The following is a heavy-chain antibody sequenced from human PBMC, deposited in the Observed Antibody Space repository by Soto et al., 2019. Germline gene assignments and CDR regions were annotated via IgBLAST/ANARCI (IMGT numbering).Heavy chain of an antibody. CDR1: GFTFSTFD. V-gene: IGHV3-23*01. J-gene: IGHJ4*02. CDR2: IRGVAGST. Sequence: GGSLRLSCAASGFTFSTFDMTWVRQAPGKGLEWVSLIRGVAGSTHYPDSVKGRFTISKDNSNNMLYLEMNSLRADDTSVYFCVKGAWLDDWGQGNMVNVST. CDR3: VKGAWLDD.